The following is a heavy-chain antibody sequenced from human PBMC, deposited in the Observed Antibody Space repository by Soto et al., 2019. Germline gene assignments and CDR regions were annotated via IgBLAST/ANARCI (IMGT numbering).Heavy chain of an antibody. Sequence: GASVKVSCKASGGTFSSYAISWVRQAPGQGLEWMGGIIPIFGTANYAQKLQGRVTITADESTSTTYMELSSLRSEDTAVYYCARRSSSWQRYYYYYYGMDVWGQGTTVTVSS. CDR3: ARRSSSWQRYYYYYYGMDV. J-gene: IGHJ6*02. CDR2: IIPIFGTA. V-gene: IGHV1-69*13. CDR1: GGTFSSYA. D-gene: IGHD6-13*01.